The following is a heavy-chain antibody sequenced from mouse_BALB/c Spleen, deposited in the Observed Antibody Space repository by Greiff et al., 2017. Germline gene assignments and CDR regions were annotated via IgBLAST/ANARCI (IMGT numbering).Heavy chain of an antibody. CDR3: ARDQGSSPAWFAY. CDR2: ISSGGSYT. V-gene: IGHV5-9-4*01. CDR1: GFTFSSYA. J-gene: IGHJ3*01. D-gene: IGHD1-1*01. Sequence: EVQLVESGGGLVKPGGSLKLSCAASGFTFSSYAMSWVRQSPEKRLEWVAEISSGGSYTYYPDTVTGRFTISRDNAKNTLYLEMSSLRSEDTAMYYCARDQGSSPAWFAYWGQGTLVTVSA.